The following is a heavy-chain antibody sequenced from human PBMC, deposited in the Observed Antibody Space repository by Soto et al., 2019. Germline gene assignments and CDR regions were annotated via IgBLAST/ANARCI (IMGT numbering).Heavy chain of an antibody. Sequence: ASVKVSCKASGYTFTSYAMHLVRQAPGQRLEWMGCINPNSVGTNYAQKFQGWVTMTRDTSISTAYMELSRLRSDDTAVYYCAMDVLHSSSSNYYYYYGMDVWGQGTTVTVSS. CDR2: INPNSVGT. V-gene: IGHV1-2*04. J-gene: IGHJ6*02. CDR1: GYTFTSYA. CDR3: AMDVLHSSSSNYYYYYGMDV. D-gene: IGHD6-6*01.